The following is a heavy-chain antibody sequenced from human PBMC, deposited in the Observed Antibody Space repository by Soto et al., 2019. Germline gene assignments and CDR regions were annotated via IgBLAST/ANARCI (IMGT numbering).Heavy chain of an antibody. V-gene: IGHV4-38-2*01. CDR3: ARGVNYYDSSGFYPRDY. CDR2: VYHSGRT. D-gene: IGHD3-22*01. CDR1: GYSITTGYY. Sequence: ETLSLTCAVSGYSITTGYYWGWVRRPPGKGLEWIGSVYHSGRTSYNPSLESRVTISVDTSKNQFSLRLSSVTAADTALYYCARGVNYYDSSGFYPRDYWGQGILVTVSS. J-gene: IGHJ4*02.